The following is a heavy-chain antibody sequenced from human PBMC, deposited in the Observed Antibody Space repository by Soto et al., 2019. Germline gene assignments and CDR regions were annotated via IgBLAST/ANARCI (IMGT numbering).Heavy chain of an antibody. J-gene: IGHJ3*02. V-gene: IGHV5-51*01. D-gene: IGHD6-6*01. Sequence: GESLKISCKGSGYSFTSYWIGWVRQMPGKGLEWMGIIYPGDSDTRYSPSFQGQVTISADKSISTAYLQWSSLKASDTAMYYCARAAPIYSSSSRGAFDIWGQGTMVTVSS. CDR1: GYSFTSYW. CDR2: IYPGDSDT. CDR3: ARAAPIYSSSSRGAFDI.